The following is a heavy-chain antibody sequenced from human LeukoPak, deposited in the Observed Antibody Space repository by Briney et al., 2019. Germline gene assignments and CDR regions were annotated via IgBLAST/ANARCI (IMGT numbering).Heavy chain of an antibody. V-gene: IGHV4-39*07. J-gene: IGHJ5*02. CDR2: IYYSGST. D-gene: IGHD3-10*01. CDR1: GGSISHTNYY. Sequence: SETLSLTCTVSGGSISHTNYYWVWIRQPPGKGLEWIGTIYYSGSTYYSPSLKSRVTISVDTSKNQFSLKLSSVTAADTAVYYCARGRRYYYGSGGYYNGLGSWFDPWGQGTLVTVSS. CDR3: ARGRRYYYGSGGYYNGLGSWFDP.